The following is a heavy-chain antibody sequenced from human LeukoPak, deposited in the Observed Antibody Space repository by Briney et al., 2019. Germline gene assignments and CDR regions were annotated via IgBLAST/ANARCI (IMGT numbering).Heavy chain of an antibody. D-gene: IGHD3-3*01. J-gene: IGHJ4*02. CDR3: ARVSYDFWSGDPVS. CDR1: GGSISSSSYY. CDR2: IYYSGST. V-gene: IGHV4-39*01. Sequence: PSETLSLTCTVSGGSISSSSYYWGWIRQPPGKGLEWIGSIYYSGSTYYNPSLKSRVTISVDTSKNQFSLKLSSVTAADTAVYYCARVSYDFWSGDPVSWGQGTLVTFSS.